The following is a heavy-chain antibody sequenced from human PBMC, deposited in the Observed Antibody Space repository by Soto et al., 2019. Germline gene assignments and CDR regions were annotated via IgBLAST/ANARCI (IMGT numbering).Heavy chain of an antibody. CDR2: IIPIFGTA. V-gene: IGHV1-69*06. Sequence: SVKVSCKASGGTFSSYAISRVRQAPGQGLEWMGGIIPIFGTANYAQKFQGRVTITADKSTSTAYMELSSLRSEDTAVYYCARASYAGHWFDPWGQGTLVTVSS. CDR3: ARASYAGHWFDP. CDR1: GGTFSSYA. J-gene: IGHJ5*02. D-gene: IGHD2-2*01.